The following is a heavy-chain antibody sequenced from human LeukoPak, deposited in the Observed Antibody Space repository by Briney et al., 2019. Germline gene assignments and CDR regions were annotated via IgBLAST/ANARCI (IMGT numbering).Heavy chain of an antibody. CDR1: GFTFSSYA. CDR2: ISYDGSNK. D-gene: IGHD3-10*01. J-gene: IGHJ6*03. CDR3: AKDGKNYGSGSFYYYYYYMDV. V-gene: IGHV3-30*04. Sequence: GGSLRLSCAASGFTFSSYAMHWVRQAPGKGLEWVAVISYDGSNKYYADSVKGRFTISRDNSKNTLYLQMNSLRAEDTALYYCAKDGKNYGSGSFYYYYYYMDVWGKGTTVTVSS.